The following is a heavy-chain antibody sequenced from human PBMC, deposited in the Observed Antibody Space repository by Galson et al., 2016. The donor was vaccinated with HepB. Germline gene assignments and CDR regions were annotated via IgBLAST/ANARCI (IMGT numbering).Heavy chain of an antibody. V-gene: IGHV3-30*18. CDR2: IFYDGSNK. D-gene: IGHD6-19*01. Sequence: SLRLSCAASGFNFSNYGMHWIRQAPGKGLEWVAAIFYDGSNKYYADSVKGRFTISRGYSKNTLTLQMNSLRLEDTAVYYCAKDGGWLSTVSYYFDYWARELWSPSPQ. CDR1: GFNFSNYG. CDR3: AKDGGWLSTVSYYFDY. J-gene: IGHJ4*02.